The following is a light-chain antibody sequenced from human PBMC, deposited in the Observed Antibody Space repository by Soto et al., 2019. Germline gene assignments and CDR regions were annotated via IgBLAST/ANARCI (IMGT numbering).Light chain of an antibody. CDR1: LTVTSSY. Sequence: EIVMTQSPATLSLSPGERATLSCRSSLTVTSSYLSWYQQKPGQAPRLLIYGASTSATVIPARFSGSGSWTDFTLTISSLQPEDFAVYYCQQDYNSLTFGGGTKVEI. V-gene: IGKV3D-7*01. J-gene: IGKJ4*01. CDR3: QQDYNSLT. CDR2: GAS.